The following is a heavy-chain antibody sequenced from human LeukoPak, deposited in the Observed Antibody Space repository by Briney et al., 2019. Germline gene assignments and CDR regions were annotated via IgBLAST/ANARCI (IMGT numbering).Heavy chain of an antibody. Sequence: GGSLSLSFAGSGFAFSTYAISWVRQAPGKGLEWVSAISNGGGSTYCGDSVKGRFTISRDNSKNTLDLQMNSLRAEDTAIYYCAKRSLSYDSSGHLSYFDYEGQGT. D-gene: IGHD3-22*01. J-gene: IGHJ4*02. V-gene: IGHV3-23*01. CDR1: GFAFSTYA. CDR2: ISNGGGST. CDR3: AKRSLSYDSSGHLSYFDY.